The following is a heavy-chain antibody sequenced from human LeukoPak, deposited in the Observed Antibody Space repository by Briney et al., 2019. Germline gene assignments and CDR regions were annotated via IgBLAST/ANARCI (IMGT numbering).Heavy chain of an antibody. J-gene: IGHJ4*02. CDR2: INPDSGFT. CDR1: GYKFTDDY. D-gene: IGHD3-16*01. CDR3: APTAEAYTSWWKV. V-gene: IGHV1-2*02. Sequence: ASVKVSCTASGYKFTDDYMHWVRQAPGQGPEFMGWINPDSGFTNYAQKFKGRVTMPRDTSISTAYLEVRSLTSDDTAVYYCAPTAEAYTSWWKVWGQGTLVTVSS.